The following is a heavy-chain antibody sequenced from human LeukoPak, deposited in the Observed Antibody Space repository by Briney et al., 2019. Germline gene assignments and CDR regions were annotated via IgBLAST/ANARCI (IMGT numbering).Heavy chain of an antibody. CDR2: IYYSGST. CDR3: ARVDGVGATNFDY. V-gene: IGHV4-39*07. J-gene: IGHJ4*02. Sequence: KPSETLSLTCTVSGGSISSSSYYWGWIRQPPEKGLEWIGSIYYSGSTYYNPSLKSRLTISVDTSKNQFSLKLSSVTAADTAVYYCARVDGVGATNFDYWGQGTLVTVSS. D-gene: IGHD1-26*01. CDR1: GGSISSSSYY.